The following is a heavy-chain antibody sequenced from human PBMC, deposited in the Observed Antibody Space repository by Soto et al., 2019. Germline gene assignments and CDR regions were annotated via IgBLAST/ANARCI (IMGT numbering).Heavy chain of an antibody. D-gene: IGHD3-22*01. V-gene: IGHV4-31*03. J-gene: IGHJ3*02. Sequence: SETLSLTCSVSGDSISRIDYYWTWIRQHPEKGLEWIGNIYFRGNTYYSPSLESRLTISVDTSKNQFSLKLTSVTAADTAVYYCAREGGSYDSGGYLIRGAFDIWGQGTMVTV. CDR1: GDSISRIDYY. CDR3: AREGGSYDSGGYLIRGAFDI. CDR2: IYFRGNT.